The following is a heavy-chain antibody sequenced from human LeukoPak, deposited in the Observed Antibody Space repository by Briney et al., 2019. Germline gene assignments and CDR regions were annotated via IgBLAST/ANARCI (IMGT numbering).Heavy chain of an antibody. J-gene: IGHJ4*02. CDR3: ARGLPITMVRGVINC. D-gene: IGHD3-10*01. CDR1: GFTFSSYS. V-gene: IGHV3-21*01. Sequence: GGSLRLSCAASGFTFSSYSMNWVRQAPGKGLEWVSSISSSSSYIYYADSVKGRFTISRDNAKNSLYLQMNSLRAEDTAVYYCARGLPITMVRGVINCWGQGTLVTVSS. CDR2: ISSSSSYI.